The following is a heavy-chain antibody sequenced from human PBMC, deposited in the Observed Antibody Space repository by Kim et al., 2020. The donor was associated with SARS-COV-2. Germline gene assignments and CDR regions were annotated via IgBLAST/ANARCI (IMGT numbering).Heavy chain of an antibody. CDR3: AKDIVVVPASGNWFDP. V-gene: IGHV3-23*01. J-gene: IGHJ5*02. D-gene: IGHD2-2*01. Sequence: SVKGRFTISRDKAKNTLYQQMNSLRAEDTAGYYCAKDIVVVPASGNWFDPWGQGTLVTVSS.